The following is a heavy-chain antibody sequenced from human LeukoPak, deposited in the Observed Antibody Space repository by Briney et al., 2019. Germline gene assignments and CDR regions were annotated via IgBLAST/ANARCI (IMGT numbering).Heavy chain of an antibody. J-gene: IGHJ4*02. CDR1: GFTFSSYW. D-gene: IGHD6-13*01. V-gene: IGHV3-74*01. Sequence: GGSLRLSCAASGFTFSSYWMHWVRQAPGKGLVWVSDINSDGSSRGYADSVKGRFTISRDNAKNTLFLQMNSLRADDTSLYYCARASIAAAGAFDYWGQGTLVTVSS. CDR3: ARASIAAAGAFDY. CDR2: INSDGSSR.